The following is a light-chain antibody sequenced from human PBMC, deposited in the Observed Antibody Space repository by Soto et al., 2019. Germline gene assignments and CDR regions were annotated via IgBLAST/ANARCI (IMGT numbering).Light chain of an antibody. CDR2: DVS. V-gene: IGLV2-14*01. CDR3: SSYTTSNTPLYV. Sequence: VLTQLASVSGSPGQSITISCTGTSSDTAGYNYVSWYQQHPGKAPKLMIYDVSNRPSGVSNRFSGSQSGNTASLTISGLQAEDEANYYCSSYTTSNTPLYVFGTGTKVTVL. CDR1: SSDTAGYNY. J-gene: IGLJ1*01.